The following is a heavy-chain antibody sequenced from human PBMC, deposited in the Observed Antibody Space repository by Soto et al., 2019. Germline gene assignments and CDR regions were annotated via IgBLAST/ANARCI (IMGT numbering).Heavy chain of an antibody. J-gene: IGHJ6*02. CDR2: IYPGDSDT. V-gene: IGHV5-51*01. CDR1: GYSFTSYW. CDR3: ARSPVTSYYSYYGRDV. Sequence: VESLNISFKGSGYSFTSYWIGWVRQMPGKGLEWMGIIYPGDSDTRYSPSFQGQVTISADKSISTAYLQWSSLKASDTAMYYCARSPVTSYYSYYGRDVWGQGTTVTVS.